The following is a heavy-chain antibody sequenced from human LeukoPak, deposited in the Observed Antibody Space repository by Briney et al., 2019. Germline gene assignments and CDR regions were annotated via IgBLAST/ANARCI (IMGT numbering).Heavy chain of an antibody. J-gene: IGHJ4*02. CDR3: ASDFWSGYPDY. CDR1: GFTFSSYW. CDR2: IKQDGSEK. Sequence: GGSLRLSCAASGFTFSSYWMSWVRQAPGKGLEWVANIKQDGSEKYYVDSVKGRFTISRDNAKNSLYLQMNSPRAEDTAVYYCASDFWSGYPDYWGQGTLVTVSS. D-gene: IGHD3-3*01. V-gene: IGHV3-7*01.